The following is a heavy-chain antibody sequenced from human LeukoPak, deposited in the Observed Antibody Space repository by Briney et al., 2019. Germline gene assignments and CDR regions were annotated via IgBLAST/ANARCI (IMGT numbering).Heavy chain of an antibody. CDR2: INSDGSTT. Sequence: GGSLRLSCAASGFTFSSYWMHWVRQAPGKGLVWVSRINSDGSTTTYADSVKGRFTISRDNAKNTLYLQMNSLRAEDTAVYYCARDWTTTYPSYPHYFDYWGHGTLVTVSS. D-gene: IGHD2/OR15-2a*01. J-gene: IGHJ4*01. CDR3: ARDWTTTYPSYPHYFDY. CDR1: GFTFSSYW. V-gene: IGHV3-74*01.